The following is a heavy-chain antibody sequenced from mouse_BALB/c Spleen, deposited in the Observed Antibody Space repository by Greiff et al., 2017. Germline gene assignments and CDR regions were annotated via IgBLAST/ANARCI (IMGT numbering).Heavy chain of an antibody. CDR1: GFNIKDTY. CDR2: IDPANGNT. CDR3: ARGSTMITTSGFAY. D-gene: IGHD2-4*01. V-gene: IGHV14-3*02. Sequence: EVQLQQSGAELVKPGASVKLSCTASGFNIKDTYMHWVKQRPEQGLEWIGRIDPANGNTKYDPKFQGKATITADTSSNTAYLQLSSLTSEDTAVYYCARGSTMITTSGFAYWGQGTLVTVSA. J-gene: IGHJ3*01.